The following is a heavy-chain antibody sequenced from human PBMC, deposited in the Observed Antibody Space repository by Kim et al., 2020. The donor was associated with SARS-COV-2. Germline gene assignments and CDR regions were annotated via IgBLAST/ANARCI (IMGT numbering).Heavy chain of an antibody. CDR1: GFTFSSYS. V-gene: IGHV3-48*02. D-gene: IGHD3-16*02. CDR3: ASWSPGYYDYVWGSYRSDY. Sequence: GGSLRLSCAASGFTFSSYSMNWVRQAPGKGLEWVSYISSSSSTIYYADSVKGRFTISRDNAKNSLYLQMNSLRDEDTAVYYCASWSPGYYDYVWGSYRSDYWGQGTLVTVSS. CDR2: ISSSSSTI. J-gene: IGHJ4*02.